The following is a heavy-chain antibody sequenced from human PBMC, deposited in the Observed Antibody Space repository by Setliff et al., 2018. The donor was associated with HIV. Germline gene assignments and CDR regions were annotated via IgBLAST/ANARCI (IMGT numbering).Heavy chain of an antibody. CDR1: GFTFSSYS. CDR3: ARGGSNSWSPFDY. V-gene: IGHV3-21*01. CDR2: ISSSSSYT. J-gene: IGHJ4*02. D-gene: IGHD6-13*01. Sequence: GGSLRLSCAASGFTFSSYSMNWVRQAPGKGLEWVSYISSSSSYTHYAASVEGRFTISRDNAKNTLYLQMNSLRAEDTAVYYCARGGSNSWSPFDYWGQGTLVTVSS.